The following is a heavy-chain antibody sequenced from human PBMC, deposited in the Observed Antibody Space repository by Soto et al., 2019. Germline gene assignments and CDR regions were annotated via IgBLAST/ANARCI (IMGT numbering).Heavy chain of an antibody. V-gene: IGHV4-30-4*01. CDR3: AASGPYYYYGMDV. CDR2: INYSGST. D-gene: IGHD6-6*01. J-gene: IGHJ6*02. Sequence: PSETLSLTCTVSGGSISSGDYYWSWIRQPPGKGLEWIGYINYSGSTYYNPSLKSRVTISVDTSKNQVSLKLSSVTAADTAVYYCAASGPYYYYGMDVWGQGTTVTSP. CDR1: GGSISSGDYY.